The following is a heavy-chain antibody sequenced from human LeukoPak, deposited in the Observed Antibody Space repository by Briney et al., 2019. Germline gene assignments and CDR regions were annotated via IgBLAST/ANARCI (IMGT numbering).Heavy chain of an antibody. V-gene: IGHV3-23*01. CDR2: IGGSGTST. J-gene: IGHJ3*02. CDR3: AKVSVVAGRNAFDI. CDR1: GFSSSDHY. D-gene: IGHD2-15*01. Sequence: PGGSLRLSCAASGFSSSDHYMDWVRQAPGRGLEWVSVIGGSGTSTYYADSVKGRFTISRDNSKNMLYLQMNSLRVEDTAIYYCAKVSVVAGRNAFDIWGQGTMVTVSS.